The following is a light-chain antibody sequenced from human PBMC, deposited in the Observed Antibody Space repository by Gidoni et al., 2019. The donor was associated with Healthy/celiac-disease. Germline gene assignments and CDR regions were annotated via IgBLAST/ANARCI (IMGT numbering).Light chain of an antibody. CDR3: QQYGSSQYT. J-gene: IGKJ2*01. Sequence: EIVLTQSPGTLSLSPGERATLSCRASQSVSSSYVAWYQQTPGQAPRLLIYGASSRATGIPDRFSGSGSGTDFTLTISRLEPEDFAVYYCQQYGSSQYTFGQGTKLEIK. V-gene: IGKV3-20*01. CDR1: QSVSSSY. CDR2: GAS.